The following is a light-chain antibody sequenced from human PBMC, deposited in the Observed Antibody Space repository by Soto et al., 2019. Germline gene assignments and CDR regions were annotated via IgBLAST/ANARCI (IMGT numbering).Light chain of an antibody. CDR1: QSLLHSNGYNY. CDR2: LRS. CDR3: MQKT. J-gene: IGKJ1*01. V-gene: IGKV2-28*01. Sequence: DIVMTQSPLSLPVTPGEPASISCRSSQSLLHSNGYNYLDWYLQKPGQSPQLLIYLRSNRASGVPDRFSGSGSGTDFTLKISRVEAEDVGVYYCMQKTFGQGTKVEIK.